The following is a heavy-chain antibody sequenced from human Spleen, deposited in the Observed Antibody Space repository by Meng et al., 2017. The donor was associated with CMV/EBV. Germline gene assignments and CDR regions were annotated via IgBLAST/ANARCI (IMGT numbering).Heavy chain of an antibody. CDR3: ASCERGQQLVTPFDP. J-gene: IGHJ5*02. CDR2: INHSGST. D-gene: IGHD6-13*01. Sequence: VQLQQWGAGLLKPSETLSLTCAVYGGSFSGYYWSWIRQPPGKGLEWIGEINHSGSTNYNPSLKSRVTISVDTSKNQFSLKLSSVTAADTAVYYCASCERGQQLVTPFDPWGQGTLVTVSS. V-gene: IGHV4-34*01. CDR1: GGSFSGYY.